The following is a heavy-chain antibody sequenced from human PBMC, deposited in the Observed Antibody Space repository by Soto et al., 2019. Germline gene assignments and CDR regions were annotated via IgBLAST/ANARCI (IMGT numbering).Heavy chain of an antibody. J-gene: IGHJ6*02. V-gene: IGHV3-30*18. CDR2: ISYDGSNK. CDR3: AKDLLGPGRAYGMDV. D-gene: IGHD7-27*01. CDR1: GFTFSSYG. Sequence: QVQLVESGGGVVQPGRSLRLSCAASGFTFSSYGMHWVRQAPGKGLERVAVISYDGSNKYYADSVKGRFTISRDNSKNTLYLQMNSLRAEETAVYYCAKDLLGPGRAYGMDVWGQGTTVTVSS.